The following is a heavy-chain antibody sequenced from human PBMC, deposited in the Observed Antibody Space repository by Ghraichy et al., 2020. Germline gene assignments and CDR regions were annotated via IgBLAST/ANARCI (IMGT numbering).Heavy chain of an antibody. CDR2: ISGGGGNT. Sequence: GGSLRLSCAASGFNFSHFSMNWVRQTPGKGLQWVSSISGGGGNTFYADFVKGRFTLSRDNSRSTVYLQMNSLRPEDTAIYFCAKGIRRHFGSGSYVPDSWGQGVLVTVSS. CDR3: AKGIRRHFGSGSYVPDS. CDR1: GFNFSHFS. D-gene: IGHD3-10*01. J-gene: IGHJ5*02. V-gene: IGHV3-23*01.